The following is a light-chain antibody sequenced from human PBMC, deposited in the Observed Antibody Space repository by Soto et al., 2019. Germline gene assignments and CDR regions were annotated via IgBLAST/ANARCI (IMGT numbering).Light chain of an antibody. CDR2: GAS. CDR3: QQYNNWPPWT. Sequence: EIVMTQSPATLSVSPGERATLSCRASQSVSSNLAWHQQKPGQAPRLLIYGASTRATGIPVRFSGSGSGTAFTLTISSLQSEDFAVYYCQQYNNWPPWTFGQGTKVEIK. V-gene: IGKV3-15*01. CDR1: QSVSSN. J-gene: IGKJ1*01.